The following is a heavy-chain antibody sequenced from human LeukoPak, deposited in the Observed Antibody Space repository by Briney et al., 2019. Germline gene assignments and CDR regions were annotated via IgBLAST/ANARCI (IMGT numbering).Heavy chain of an antibody. CDR1: GFTFSSYG. V-gene: IGHV3-30*02. Sequence: GGSLRLSCAASGFTFSSYGMHWVRQAPGKGLEWVAFIRYDGSNKYYADSVKGRFTISRDNSKNTLYLQMNSLRAEDTAVYYCARVGNGDLYYDFWSGSQDWYFDLWGRGTLVTVSS. CDR2: IRYDGSNK. CDR3: ARVGNGDLYYDFWSGSQDWYFDL. D-gene: IGHD3-3*01. J-gene: IGHJ2*01.